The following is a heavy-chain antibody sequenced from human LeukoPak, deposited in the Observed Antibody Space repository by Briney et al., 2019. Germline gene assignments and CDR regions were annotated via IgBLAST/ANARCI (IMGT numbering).Heavy chain of an antibody. J-gene: IGHJ4*02. Sequence: GRSLRLSCAASGFTFSNYAITWVRHAPGKGLEWVSVISGSGSNTDYADSVKGRFTISRDNSKNTLSLQWSSLKASDTAMYYCARNPGDIVATISCNPWCIETYFDFWGQGTLVTVSS. CDR2: ISGSGSNT. CDR3: ARNPGDIVATISCNPWCIETYFDF. V-gene: IGHV3-23*01. D-gene: IGHD5-12*01. CDR1: GFTFSNYA.